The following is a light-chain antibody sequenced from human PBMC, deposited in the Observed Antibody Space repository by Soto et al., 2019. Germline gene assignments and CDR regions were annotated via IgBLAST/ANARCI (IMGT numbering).Light chain of an antibody. V-gene: IGKV1-39*01. CDR3: QQYNSYSPGT. Sequence: DIQMTQSPSSLSASVGDRVTITCRASQSISSYVNWYQQKPGKAPNLLIYTASNLESGVPSRFSGSGSGTDFTLTISSLQPDDFATYYCQQYNSYSPGTFGQGTRLEIK. CDR1: QSISSY. J-gene: IGKJ5*01. CDR2: TAS.